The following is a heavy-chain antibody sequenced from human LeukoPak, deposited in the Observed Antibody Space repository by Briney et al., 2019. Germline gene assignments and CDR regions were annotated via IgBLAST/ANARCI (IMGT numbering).Heavy chain of an antibody. D-gene: IGHD3-16*01. CDR3: ARDAPGELSFSY. J-gene: IGHJ4*02. Sequence: ASVKVSCKASGYTFTDYYIHWVRQAPGQGLEWMGWINPNSGGTTYAQKFQGRVTLTRDTSISTAYMELRSLRSDDTALYYCARDAPGELSFSYWGQGTLVTVSS. CDR2: INPNSGGT. V-gene: IGHV1-2*02. CDR1: GYTFTDYY.